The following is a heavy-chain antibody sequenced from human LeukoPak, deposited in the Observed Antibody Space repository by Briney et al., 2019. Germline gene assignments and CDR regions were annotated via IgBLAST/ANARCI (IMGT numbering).Heavy chain of an antibody. V-gene: IGHV1-2*04. D-gene: IGHD1-26*01. CDR3: ARDRGHSGSYTGLYYFDY. CDR1: GYTFTGYY. J-gene: IGHJ4*02. Sequence: GASVKVSCKASGYTFTGYYMHWVRQAPGQGLEWMGWINPNSGGTNYAQKFQGWDTMTRDTSISTAYMELSRLRSDDTAVYYCARDRGHSGSYTGLYYFDYWGQGTLVTVSS. CDR2: INPNSGGT.